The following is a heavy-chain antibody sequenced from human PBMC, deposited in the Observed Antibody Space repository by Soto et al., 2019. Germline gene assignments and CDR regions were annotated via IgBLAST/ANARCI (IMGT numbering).Heavy chain of an antibody. Sequence: PGGSLRLSFAASGFTSSGPAMHWARQASGKGLEWVGRIRSKANSYATAYAASVKGRFTISRDDSKNTAYLQMNSLKTEDTAVYYCTSLTTVVTGRGYYFDYWGQGTLVTVSS. V-gene: IGHV3-73*01. CDR1: GFTSSGPA. D-gene: IGHD4-17*01. J-gene: IGHJ4*02. CDR2: IRSKANSYAT. CDR3: TSLTTVVTGRGYYFDY.